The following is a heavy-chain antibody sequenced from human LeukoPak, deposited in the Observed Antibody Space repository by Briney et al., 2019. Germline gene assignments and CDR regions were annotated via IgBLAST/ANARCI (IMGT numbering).Heavy chain of an antibody. CDR2: IPYDGSNK. Sequence: GRSLRLSCAASGFTFSSYGMHWVRQAPGKGLEWVAVIPYDGSNKYYADSVKGRFTISRDNSKNTLYLQMNSLRAEDTAVYYCAKWLVVAATYYYYGMDVWGKGTTVTVSS. V-gene: IGHV3-30*18. D-gene: IGHD2-15*01. CDR3: AKWLVVAATYYYYGMDV. CDR1: GFTFSSYG. J-gene: IGHJ6*04.